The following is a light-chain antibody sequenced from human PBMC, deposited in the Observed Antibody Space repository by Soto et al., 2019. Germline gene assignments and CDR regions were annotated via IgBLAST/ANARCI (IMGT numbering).Light chain of an antibody. Sequence: KRSTVSRMSSQSVSSYLAWYQQKPGQAPRLLIYDASNLATGIPARFCGSGFGTDVEPTFRCLRPGDSLTYNGQESYKAPFTFGRGRLLEIK. CDR2: DAS. V-gene: IGKV3-11*01. CDR3: QESYKAPFT. CDR1: QSVSSY. J-gene: IGKJ5*01.